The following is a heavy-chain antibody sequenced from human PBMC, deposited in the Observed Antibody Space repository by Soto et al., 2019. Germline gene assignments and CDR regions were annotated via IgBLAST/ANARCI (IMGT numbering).Heavy chain of an antibody. D-gene: IGHD6-13*01. CDR2: ISPIFGTA. CDR3: ARRVRAAGYYVGMDV. V-gene: IGHV1-69*12. J-gene: IGHJ6*02. CDR1: GGTFSSYA. Sequence: QVQLVQSGAEVKKPGSSVKVSCKASGGTFSSYAISWVRQAPGQGLEWMGGISPIFGTANYAQKFKGRVTITADEATTTADRELSSPRSAARAGYYGARRVRAAGYYVGMDVWGQGTAVTVSS.